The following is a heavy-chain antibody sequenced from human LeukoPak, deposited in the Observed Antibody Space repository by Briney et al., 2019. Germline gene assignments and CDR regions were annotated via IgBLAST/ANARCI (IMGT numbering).Heavy chain of an antibody. D-gene: IGHD6-19*01. CDR3: AREGYSSGWYYFDY. V-gene: IGHV3-53*01. J-gene: IGHJ4*02. Sequence: GGSLRLSCAAPGFTISSNYMSWVRQAPGKGLEWVSLVYGGASTNYADSVKGRFTISRDNSKNTLYLQMNSLRAEDTAVYYCAREGYSSGWYYFDYWGQGTLVTVSS. CDR1: GFTISSNY. CDR2: VYGGAST.